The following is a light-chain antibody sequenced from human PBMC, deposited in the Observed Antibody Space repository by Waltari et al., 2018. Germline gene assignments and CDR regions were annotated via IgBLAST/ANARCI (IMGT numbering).Light chain of an antibody. CDR2: ELT. V-gene: IGLV2-14*01. CDR1: SSDIGGYDF. Sequence: QSALTQPASVSGSPGQSITISCTGTSSDIGGYDFVPWYQQYPGMAPKLMIYELTNRPSGVSGRFSGSKSGTTASLTISGLQPEDEADYYCTSYTTSTTVLFGGGTKVTVL. J-gene: IGLJ3*02. CDR3: TSYTTSTTVL.